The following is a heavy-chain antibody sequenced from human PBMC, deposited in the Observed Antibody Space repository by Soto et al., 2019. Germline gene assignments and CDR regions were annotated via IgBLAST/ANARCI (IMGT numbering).Heavy chain of an antibody. CDR3: ARRVSGSYYDY. CDR1: GFTFSSYA. CDR2: IRGSGCST. Sequence: EVQLLEAGGGLVQPGWSLRLSCAASGFTFSSYAMRWVRQAPGQGLEWVSAIRGSGCSTYYADSVKGRFTISRDNSKSTLYLQMTSLRAEDTAVYYWARRVSGSYYDYWGQGTLVIVSS. V-gene: IGHV3-23*01. D-gene: IGHD2-15*01. J-gene: IGHJ4*02.